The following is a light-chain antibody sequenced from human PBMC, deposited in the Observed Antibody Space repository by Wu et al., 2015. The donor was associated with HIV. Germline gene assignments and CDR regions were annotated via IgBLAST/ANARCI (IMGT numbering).Light chain of an antibody. CDR1: QNIYTN. J-gene: IGKJ1*01. CDR3: QQYNNWPPWA. CDR2: GAS. V-gene: IGKV3-15*01. Sequence: VVVTQSPATLSMSPGEGATLSCRASQNIYTNLAWYQQKPGRAPRLLIYGASTRATGIPARFSGSGSGTEFTLTISTLQSEDFAVYYCQQYNNWPPWAFGQGTKVEIK.